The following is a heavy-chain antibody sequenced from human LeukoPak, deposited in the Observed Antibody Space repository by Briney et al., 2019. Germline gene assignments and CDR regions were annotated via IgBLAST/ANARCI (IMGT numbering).Heavy chain of an antibody. Sequence: KPSETLSLTCTVSGGSISSYYWSWIRQPPGKGLEWIGEINHSGSTNYNPSLKSRVTISVDTSKNQFSLKLSSVTAADTAVYYCARLSIYYYGSGSYYLRAFFDYWGQGTLVTVSS. CDR3: ARLSIYYYGSGSYYLRAFFDY. CDR2: INHSGST. D-gene: IGHD3-10*01. J-gene: IGHJ4*02. V-gene: IGHV4-34*01. CDR1: GGSISSYY.